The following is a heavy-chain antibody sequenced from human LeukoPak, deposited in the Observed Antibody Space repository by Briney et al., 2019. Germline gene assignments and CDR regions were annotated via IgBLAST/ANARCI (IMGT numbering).Heavy chain of an antibody. CDR2: ISYDGTNK. J-gene: IGHJ4*02. CDR1: GFTFSNYA. CDR3: ARDHNGSGNYYATPYNFDY. Sequence: PGGPLRLSCAASGFTFSNYAIHWVRQAPGKGLEWVAIISYDGTNKYYADSVKGRFTISRDNSKNTLYLQMNSLRAEDTAVYYCARDHNGSGNYYATPYNFDYWGQGTRVTVSS. V-gene: IGHV3-30*04. D-gene: IGHD3-10*01.